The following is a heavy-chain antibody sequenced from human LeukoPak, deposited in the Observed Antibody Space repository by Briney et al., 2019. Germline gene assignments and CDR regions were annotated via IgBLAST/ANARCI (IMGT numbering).Heavy chain of an antibody. J-gene: IGHJ3*02. V-gene: IGHV4-59*01. CDR3: ARDPPMGEGAFDI. CDR2: IYYSGST. CDR1: GGSISSYY. D-gene: IGHD3-16*01. Sequence: PSETLSLTCTVSGGSISSYYWSWIRQPPGKGLEWIGYIYYSGSTNYNPSLKSRVTISVDTSKNQFSLKLSSVTAADAAVYYCARDPPMGEGAFDIWGQGTMVTVSS.